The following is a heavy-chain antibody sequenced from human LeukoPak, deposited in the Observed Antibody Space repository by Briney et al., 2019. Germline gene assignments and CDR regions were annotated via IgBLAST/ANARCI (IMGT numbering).Heavy chain of an antibody. Sequence: SETLSLTRTVSGDSISSYYRSWIRQPPGKGLEWIGYIYHSGNTNSNPSLKSRVTISVDTTKNQFSLKLSSVTAADTAVYYCARSISVVVAAGALDIWGQGTMVTVSS. CDR2: IYHSGNT. CDR3: ARSISVVVAAGALDI. V-gene: IGHV4-59*08. CDR1: GDSISSYY. D-gene: IGHD2-21*02. J-gene: IGHJ3*02.